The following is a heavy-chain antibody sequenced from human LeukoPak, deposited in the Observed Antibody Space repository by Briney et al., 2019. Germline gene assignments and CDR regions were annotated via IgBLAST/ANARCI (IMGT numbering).Heavy chain of an antibody. CDR1: GYTFTDYY. CDR3: ARLYSSTEVIDS. Sequence: ASVKVSCKTSGYTFTDYYMHWVRQAPGQGLEWMGWINPNNGGTKYAPKFQGRVTMTRDTSISTDYMELSSLRSDDTAVYYCARLYSSTEVIDSWGQGTLVTVSP. D-gene: IGHD6-13*01. V-gene: IGHV1-2*02. CDR2: INPNNGGT. J-gene: IGHJ4*02.